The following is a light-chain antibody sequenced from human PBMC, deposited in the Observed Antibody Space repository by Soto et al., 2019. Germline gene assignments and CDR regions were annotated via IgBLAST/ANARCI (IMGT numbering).Light chain of an antibody. CDR2: DVS. CDR3: ASYTTRTTPYV. J-gene: IGLJ1*01. Sequence: QSVLTQPASVSGSPGQSITISCTGTISDVGASDFVSWYQQHPDKAPKLMIYDVSNRPSGISNRFSGSKSGNTASLTISGPRTEDEADYSCASYTTRTTPYVFGTRTKVTV. CDR1: ISDVGASDF. V-gene: IGLV2-14*03.